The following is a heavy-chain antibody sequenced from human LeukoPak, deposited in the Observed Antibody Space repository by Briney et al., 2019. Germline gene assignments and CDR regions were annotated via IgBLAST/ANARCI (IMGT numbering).Heavy chain of an antibody. V-gene: IGHV3-23*01. CDR3: AKERRPAYYYGSGGYGE. D-gene: IGHD3-22*01. Sequence: GGSPRLSCAASGFTFSSYAMSWVRQAPGKGLEWVSGISGSGGSTYYADSVKGRFTISRDNSKNTLYLQMSSLRAEDTAVYYCAKERRPAYYYGSGGYGEWGQGTLVTVSS. CDR1: GFTFSSYA. CDR2: ISGSGGST. J-gene: IGHJ4*02.